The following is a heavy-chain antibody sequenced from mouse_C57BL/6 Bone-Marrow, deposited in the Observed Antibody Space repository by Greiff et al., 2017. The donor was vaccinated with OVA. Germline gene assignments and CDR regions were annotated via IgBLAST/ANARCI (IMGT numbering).Heavy chain of an antibody. Sequence: QVQLQQSGAELVRPGASVTLSCKASGYTFTDYEMHWVKQTPVHGLEWLGAIDPETGGTAYNQKFKGKAILTADKSSSTAYMELRSLTSEDSAVYYGTRGYSNYYAMDYWGQGTSVTVSS. CDR3: TRGYSNYYAMDY. V-gene: IGHV1-15*01. CDR1: GYTFTDYE. J-gene: IGHJ4*01. CDR2: IDPETGGT. D-gene: IGHD2-5*01.